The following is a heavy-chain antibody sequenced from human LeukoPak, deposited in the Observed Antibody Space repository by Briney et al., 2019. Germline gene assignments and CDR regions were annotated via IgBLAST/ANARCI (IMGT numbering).Heavy chain of an antibody. V-gene: IGHV1-3*04. CDR1: GYTFTDYG. Sequence: ASVEVSCKASGYTFTDYGMHWVRQAPGQGLEWMAWINTGNGNAKYSEKFQGRVTITRDTSASTAYMDLSSLRSEDTAVYYCARVPLHDSNKYYYPHWGQGTVVTVSS. CDR2: INTGNGNA. D-gene: IGHD3-10*01. J-gene: IGHJ1*01. CDR3: ARVPLHDSNKYYYPH.